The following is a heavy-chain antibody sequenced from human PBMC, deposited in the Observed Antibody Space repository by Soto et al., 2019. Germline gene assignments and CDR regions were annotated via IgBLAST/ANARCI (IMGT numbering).Heavy chain of an antibody. J-gene: IGHJ6*02. CDR3: AKDGITMVRGVITPPLNYYYGMDV. Sequence: PGGSLRLSCAASGFTFSSYGMHWVRQAPGKGLEWVAVISYDGSNKYYADSVKGRFTISRDNSKNTLYLQMNSLRAEDTAVYYCAKDGITMVRGVITPPLNYYYGMDVWGQGTTVTVSS. CDR2: ISYDGSNK. CDR1: GFTFSSYG. D-gene: IGHD3-10*01. V-gene: IGHV3-30*18.